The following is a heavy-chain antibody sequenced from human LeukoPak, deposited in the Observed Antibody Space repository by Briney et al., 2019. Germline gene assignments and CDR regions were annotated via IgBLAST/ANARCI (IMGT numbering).Heavy chain of an antibody. J-gene: IGHJ4*02. CDR2: IYYSGST. Sequence: SETLSLTCTVSGGSISSGDYYWSWIRQPPGKGLEWIGYIYYSGSTYYNPSLKSRFTISVDTSKNQFSLKLSSVTAADTAVYYCASYGDYVFSFDYWGQGTLVTVSS. D-gene: IGHD4-17*01. CDR1: GGSISSGDYY. V-gene: IGHV4-30-4*01. CDR3: ASYGDYVFSFDY.